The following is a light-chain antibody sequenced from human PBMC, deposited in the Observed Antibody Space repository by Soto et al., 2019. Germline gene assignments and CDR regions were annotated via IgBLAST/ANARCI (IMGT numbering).Light chain of an antibody. V-gene: IGKV1-12*01. CDR1: QGIGSS. CDR3: HEPNTCPPT. J-gene: IGKJ4*01. CDR2: AAS. Sequence: DIQMTQSPSSVSASVGDTVTITCRSSQGIGSSLGWYQQKPGKAPKLLVYAASTLQSGVPSRFSGCGSRTDFTLTISTLHPEDSATYCFHEPNTCPPTFGGGTNVWIK.